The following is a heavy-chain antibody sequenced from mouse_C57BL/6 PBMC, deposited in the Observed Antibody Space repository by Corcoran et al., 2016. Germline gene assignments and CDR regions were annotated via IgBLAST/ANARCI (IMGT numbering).Heavy chain of an antibody. Sequence: QVQLQQSGAELVKPGASVKISCKASGYAFSSYWMNWVKQRPGKGLEWIGQIYPGDGDTNYNGKFKGKATLTADKSSSTAYMQLSSLTAEDSAVYFCAREDYYGDPRNYAMDYWGQGTSVTVSS. CDR2: IYPGDGDT. D-gene: IGHD1-1*01. J-gene: IGHJ4*01. CDR3: AREDYYGDPRNYAMDY. V-gene: IGHV1-80*01. CDR1: GYAFSSYW.